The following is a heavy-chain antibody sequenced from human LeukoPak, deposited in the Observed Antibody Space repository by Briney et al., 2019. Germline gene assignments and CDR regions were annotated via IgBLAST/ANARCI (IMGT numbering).Heavy chain of an antibody. D-gene: IGHD3-22*01. J-gene: IGHJ4*02. CDR3: AKGLQWMWLFDQ. Sequence: GGSLRLSFAASGFTFSSYWMNWVRQAPGKGLEWVANIKQDGSERHYVDSVKGRFTISRDNAKKLLSLQMNSLRGDDTAGSYCAKGLQWMWLFDQWGQGTLVTVAS. V-gene: IGHV3-7*05. CDR2: IKQDGSER. CDR1: GFTFSSYW.